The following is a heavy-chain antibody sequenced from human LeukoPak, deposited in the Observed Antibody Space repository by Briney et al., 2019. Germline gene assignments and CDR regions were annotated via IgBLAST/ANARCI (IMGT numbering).Heavy chain of an antibody. V-gene: IGHV3-53*04. CDR2: IYSDVST. D-gene: IGHD3-16*01. CDR3: ARDLGSYFDY. CDR1: GFTVSSNY. Sequence: GGSLRLSCAASGFTVSSNYMSWVRQAPGKGLEWVSVIYSDVSTYYADSVKGRFTISRHNSKNTPYLQMNSLRAEDTAVYYCARDLGSYFDYWGQGTLVTVFS. J-gene: IGHJ4*02.